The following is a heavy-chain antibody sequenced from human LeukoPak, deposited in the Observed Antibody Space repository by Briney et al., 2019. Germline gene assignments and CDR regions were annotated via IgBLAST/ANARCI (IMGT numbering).Heavy chain of an antibody. V-gene: IGHV3-74*01. CDR1: GFTLNSNW. Sequence: GGSLRLSCAGSGFTLNSNWMHWVRQGPGKGLVWVSRIYSDGSRTNYADSVKGRFTISGDNAKNTLYLQMNSLRAEDTAVYYCARSGRGGAFDIWGQGTMVTVSA. CDR3: ARSGRGGAFDI. J-gene: IGHJ3*02. D-gene: IGHD1-26*01. CDR2: IYSDGSRT.